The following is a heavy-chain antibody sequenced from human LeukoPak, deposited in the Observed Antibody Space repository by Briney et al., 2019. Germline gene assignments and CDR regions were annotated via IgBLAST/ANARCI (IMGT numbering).Heavy chain of an antibody. CDR3: AKGTLYSSSWYYFDY. Sequence: GGSLRLSCAASGFTVSRNYMSWVRQAPGKGLEWVSAISGSGGSTYYADSVKGRFTISRDNSKNTLYLQMNSLRAEDTAVYYCAKGTLYSSSWYYFDYWGQGTLVTVSS. CDR1: GFTVSRNY. D-gene: IGHD6-13*01. CDR2: ISGSGGST. V-gene: IGHV3-23*01. J-gene: IGHJ4*02.